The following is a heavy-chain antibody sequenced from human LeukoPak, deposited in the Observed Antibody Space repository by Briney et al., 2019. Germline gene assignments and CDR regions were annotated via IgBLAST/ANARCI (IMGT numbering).Heavy chain of an antibody. CDR1: GGSFSGYD. CDR3: ARRNGGYSYGSHFDY. CDR2: INHSGST. V-gene: IGHV4-34*01. J-gene: IGHJ4*02. D-gene: IGHD5-18*01. Sequence: PSETLSLTCAVYGGSFSGYDWSWIRQPPGKGLEWIGEINHSGSTNYNPSLKSRVTISVDTSKHQISLKLSSVTAADTAVYYCARRNGGYSYGSHFDYWGQGTLVTVSS.